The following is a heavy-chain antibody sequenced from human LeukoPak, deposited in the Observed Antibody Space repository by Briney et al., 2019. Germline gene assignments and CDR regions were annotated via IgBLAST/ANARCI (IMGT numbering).Heavy chain of an antibody. CDR2: ISYDGSNK. CDR1: GFTFSSYG. CDR3: SKDRVLID. V-gene: IGHV3-30*18. J-gene: IGHJ4*02. D-gene: IGHD3-10*01. Sequence: PGGSLRLSCAASGFTFSSYGMLWVRQAPGKGLEWVAVISYDGSNKYYADSVKGRFTISRDTSKNTLYLQMNSLRAEDTAVYYCSKDRVLIDWGQGTLVTVSS.